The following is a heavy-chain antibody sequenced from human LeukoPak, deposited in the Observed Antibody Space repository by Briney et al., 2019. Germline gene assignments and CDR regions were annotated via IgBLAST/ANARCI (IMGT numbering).Heavy chain of an antibody. V-gene: IGHV3-23*01. D-gene: IGHD6-19*01. CDR1: GFTFLSYA. Sequence: GGSLRLSCAASGFTFLSYAMSWVRQAPGKGLEWVSAISVSGGSTYYADSVKGRFTISRDNSKSTLYLQMNSLRAEDAAVYYCAKDLAVTRSKYYFDYWGQGTLVTVSS. CDR3: AKDLAVTRSKYYFDY. CDR2: ISVSGGST. J-gene: IGHJ4*02.